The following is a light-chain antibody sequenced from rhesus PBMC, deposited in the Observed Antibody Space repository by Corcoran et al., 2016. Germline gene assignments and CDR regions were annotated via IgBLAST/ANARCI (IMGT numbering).Light chain of an antibody. V-gene: IGKV2-78*01. Sequence: DIVMTQTPLSLSVTPGEPASISCRSSQSLLHSNGYTYLNWYLPKPGQSPQLLIYEVSNRAFGVPDRVSGSGSGTDFTLKSSRVEAEDVGVYYCEQTLQTPLTFGGGTKVEIK. CDR2: EVS. CDR1: QSLLHSNGYTY. CDR3: EQTLQTPLT. J-gene: IGKJ4*01.